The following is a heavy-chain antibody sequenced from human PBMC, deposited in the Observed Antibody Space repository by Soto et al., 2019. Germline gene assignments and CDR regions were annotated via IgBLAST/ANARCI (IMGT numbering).Heavy chain of an antibody. CDR2: ISYDGSNK. Sequence: GGSLRLSCAASGFTFSSYGMHWVRQAPGKGLEWVAVISYDGSNKYYADSVKGRFTISRDNSKNTLYLQMNSLRAEDTAVYYCAKDSAYYDILTGLTNWGQGTLVTVSS. CDR3: AKDSAYYDILTGLTN. D-gene: IGHD3-9*01. J-gene: IGHJ4*02. CDR1: GFTFSSYG. V-gene: IGHV3-30*18.